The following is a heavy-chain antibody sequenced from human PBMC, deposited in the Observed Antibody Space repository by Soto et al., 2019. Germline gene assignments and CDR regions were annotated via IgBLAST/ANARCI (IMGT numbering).Heavy chain of an antibody. Sequence: SETLSLTCTVSGGSISSYYWSWIRQPPGKGLEWIGYIYYSGSTNYNPSLKSRVTISVDTPKNQFSLKLSSVTAADTAVYYCARGDPLLWFGEKVYYGMDVWGQGTTVTVSS. CDR2: IYYSGST. V-gene: IGHV4-59*01. CDR1: GGSISSYY. J-gene: IGHJ6*02. CDR3: ARGDPLLWFGEKVYYGMDV. D-gene: IGHD3-10*01.